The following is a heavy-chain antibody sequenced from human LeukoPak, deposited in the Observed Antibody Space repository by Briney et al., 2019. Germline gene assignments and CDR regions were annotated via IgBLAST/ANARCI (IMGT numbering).Heavy chain of an antibody. Sequence: ASVKVSCKASGGTFSSYAISWVRQAPGQGLEWMGRIIPIFGIANYAQKFQGRVTITADKSTSTAYMELSSLRSEDTAVYYCARDMTVGATIPWFDPWGQGTLVTVSS. J-gene: IGHJ5*02. D-gene: IGHD1-26*01. CDR2: IIPIFGIA. CDR1: GGTFSSYA. V-gene: IGHV1-69*04. CDR3: ARDMTVGATIPWFDP.